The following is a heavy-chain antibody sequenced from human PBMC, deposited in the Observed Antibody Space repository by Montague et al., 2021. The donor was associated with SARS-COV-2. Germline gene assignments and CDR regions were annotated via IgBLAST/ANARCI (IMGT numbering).Heavy chain of an antibody. CDR3: ARGYQLRRLEWSSRQSTFDY. Sequence: SETLSLTCAVYGGSFSGYYWSWIRQPPGKGLEWIGEINHSGSTNYNPSLKSRVTISVDTSKNQFSLKLSSVTAADTAVYYCARGYQLRRLEWSSRQSTFDYWGQGTLVTVSS. V-gene: IGHV4-34*01. D-gene: IGHD3-3*01. CDR1: GGSFSGYY. CDR2: INHSGST. J-gene: IGHJ4*02.